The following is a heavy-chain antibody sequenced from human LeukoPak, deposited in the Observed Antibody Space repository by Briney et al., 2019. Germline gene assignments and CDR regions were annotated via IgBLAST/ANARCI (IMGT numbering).Heavy chain of an antibody. CDR1: GFTFSSYA. D-gene: IGHD3-9*01. CDR3: AKAEGYDILTGLDY. Sequence: GGSLRLSCATSGFTFSSYAMSWVRKAPGKGLEWVSGIGASGGSTYYADSVKGRFTISRDNSKNTLYLQMNRLRTEDTAVYYCAKAEGYDILTGLDYWGQGTLDTVSS. V-gene: IGHV3-23*01. CDR2: IGASGGST. J-gene: IGHJ4*02.